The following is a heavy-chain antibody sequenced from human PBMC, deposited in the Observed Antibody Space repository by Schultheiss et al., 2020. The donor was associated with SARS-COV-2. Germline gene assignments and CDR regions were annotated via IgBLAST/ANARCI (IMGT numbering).Heavy chain of an antibody. J-gene: IGHJ4*02. CDR2: IYYSGST. CDR3: ARGLEAGIY. CDR1: GYSISSGYY. Sequence: SETLSLTCAVSGYSISSGYYWSWIRQYPGKGLEWIGSIYYSGSTYYNPSLKSRVTISVDTSKNQFSLKLSSVTAADTAVYYCARGLEAGIYWGQGTLVTVSS. V-gene: IGHV4-38-2*01. D-gene: IGHD1-14*01.